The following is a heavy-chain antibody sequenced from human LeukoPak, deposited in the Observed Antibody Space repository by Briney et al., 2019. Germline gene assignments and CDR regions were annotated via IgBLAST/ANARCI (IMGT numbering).Heavy chain of an antibody. J-gene: IGHJ4*02. CDR2: IKSKTDGGTT. D-gene: IGHD6-19*01. CDR3: TTTLAVAGTSMGY. Sequence: GGSLRLSCAASGFTFNDAWMTWVRQAPGKGLEWVGCIKSKTDGGTTDYAAPVKGRFTISRDDSKTTLYLQMNSLKTEDTAVYYCTTTLAVAGTSMGYWGQGTLVTVSS. CDR1: GFTFNDAW. V-gene: IGHV3-15*01.